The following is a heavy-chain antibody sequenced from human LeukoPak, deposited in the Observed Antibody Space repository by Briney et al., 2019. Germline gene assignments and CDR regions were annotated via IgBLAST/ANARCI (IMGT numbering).Heavy chain of an antibody. V-gene: IGHV4-4*02. CDR2: IYHSGST. CDR1: GGSISSSNW. D-gene: IGHD2-2*01. CDR3: ATSGSTSSYGMDV. J-gene: IGHJ6*02. Sequence: PSGTLSLTCAVSGGSISSSNWWSWVRQPPEKGLEWIGEIYHSGSTNYNPSLKSRVTISVDKSKNQFSLKLSSVTAADTAVYYCATSGSTSSYGMDVRGQGTTVTVSS.